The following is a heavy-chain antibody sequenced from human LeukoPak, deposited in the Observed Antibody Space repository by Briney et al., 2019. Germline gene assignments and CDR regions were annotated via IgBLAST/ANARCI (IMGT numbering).Heavy chain of an antibody. V-gene: IGHV3-30*18. CDR3: AKDHGGIAI. Sequence: PGRSLRLSCAASGFTFSSYGMHWVRQAPGKGLEWVAVISYDGSNKYYADSVKGRFTISRDNSKNTLYLQMNSLRAEDTAVYYCAKDHGGIAIWGQGAMVTVSS. CDR2: ISYDGSNK. J-gene: IGHJ3*02. CDR1: GFTFSSYG. D-gene: IGHD6-13*01.